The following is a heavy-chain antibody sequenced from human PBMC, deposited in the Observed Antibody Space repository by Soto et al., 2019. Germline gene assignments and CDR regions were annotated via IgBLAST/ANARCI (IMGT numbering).Heavy chain of an antibody. D-gene: IGHD6-6*01. CDR2: IYHSGST. CDR3: ARGVHIAARRDYYYGMDV. CDR1: GGSISSGGYS. J-gene: IGHJ6*02. Sequence: ASETLSLTCAVSGGSISSGGYSWSWIRQPPGKGLEWIGYIYHSGSTYYNPSLKSRVTISVDRSKNQFSLKLSSVTAADTAVYYCARGVHIAARRDYYYGMDVWGQGTTVTVSS. V-gene: IGHV4-30-2*01.